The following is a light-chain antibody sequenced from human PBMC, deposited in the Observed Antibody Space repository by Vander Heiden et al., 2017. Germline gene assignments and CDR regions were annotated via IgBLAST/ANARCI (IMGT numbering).Light chain of an antibody. Sequence: QSALTQPASVSASPGQSITISCTGTSRDVGGYNLVSWYQQRPGKAPKLMIYEVSKRPSGVSNRFSGSKSGNTASLTISGLLAEDEADYYCCSYAGGSTWMFGGGTKLTVL. J-gene: IGLJ3*02. V-gene: IGLV2-23*02. CDR3: CSYAGGSTWM. CDR1: SRDVGGYNL. CDR2: EVS.